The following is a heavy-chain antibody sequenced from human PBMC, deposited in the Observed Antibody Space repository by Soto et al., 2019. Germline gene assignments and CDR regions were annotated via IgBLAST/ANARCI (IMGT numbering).Heavy chain of an antibody. CDR3: ARDLGGAFDS. J-gene: IGHJ1*01. D-gene: IGHD3-9*01. CDR1: GFTFSTFS. V-gene: IGHV3-48*02. Sequence: EVQLVESGGGSVQPGGSLRLSCAASGFTFSTFSMHWVRQAPGRGLEWISYISGGGRPISYADSVEGRFTISRDNAKSSLYLQMDSLTDEDTAGYYCARDLGGAFDSWGQCTLVTVSS. CDR2: ISGGGRPI.